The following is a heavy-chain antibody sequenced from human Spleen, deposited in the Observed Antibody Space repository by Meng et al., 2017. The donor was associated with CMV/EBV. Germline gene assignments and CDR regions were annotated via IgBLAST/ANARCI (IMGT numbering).Heavy chain of an antibody. J-gene: IGHJ6*02. CDR3: ARARLTITIFGGGYYYYGMDV. Sequence: ESLKISCAASGFTFSSYEMNWVRQSPGKGLEWIGEINHSGSTNYNPSLKSRVTISVDTSKNQFSLKLSSVTAADTAVYYCARARLTITIFGGGYYYYGMDVWGQGTTVTVSS. D-gene: IGHD3-3*01. CDR2: INHSGST. V-gene: IGHV4-34*01. CDR1: GFTFSSYE.